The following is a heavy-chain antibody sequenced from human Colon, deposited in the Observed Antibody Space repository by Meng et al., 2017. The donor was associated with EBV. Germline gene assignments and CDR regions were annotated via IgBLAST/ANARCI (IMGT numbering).Heavy chain of an antibody. Sequence: VQVQESGPGLVKLSGPLSLTCAASGGSRSSRNWWSWVRQPPGKGLEWIGEIYHSGSTNYNPSLKSRVTISVDESKNQFSLRLSSVTAADTAVYYCARVGAYCGGDCYHPRWGQGTLVTVSS. CDR1: GGSRSSRNW. CDR3: ARVGAYCGGDCYHPR. V-gene: IGHV4-4*02. J-gene: IGHJ4*02. D-gene: IGHD2-21*02. CDR2: IYHSGST.